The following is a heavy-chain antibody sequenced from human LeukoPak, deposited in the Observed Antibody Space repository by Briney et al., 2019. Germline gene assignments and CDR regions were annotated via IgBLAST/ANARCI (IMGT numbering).Heavy chain of an antibody. J-gene: IGHJ4*02. V-gene: IGHV4-34*01. D-gene: IGHD1-7*01. CDR1: GGSFGGYY. Sequence: SETLSLTCAVYGGSFGGYYWSWIRQPPGKGLEWIGEINHSGSTNYNPSLKSRVTISVDTSKNQFSLKLSSVTAADTAVYYCARGKYNWNYAYYWGQGTLVTVSS. CDR2: INHSGST. CDR3: ARGKYNWNYAYY.